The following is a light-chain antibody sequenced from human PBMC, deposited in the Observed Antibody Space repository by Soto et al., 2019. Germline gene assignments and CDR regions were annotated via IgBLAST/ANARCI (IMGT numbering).Light chain of an antibody. J-gene: IGKJ5*01. CDR2: DAS. CDR3: QQYNTYST. CDR1: QSISRW. Sequence: DFQITQYPSTLFSLFETRVPTTFRASQSISRWLAWYQQKPGKAPKALIYDASTLRSGVPSRFSGGGSGTEFTLTISSLQPDDFATYYCQQYNTYSTFGQGTRLEIK. V-gene: IGKV1-5*01.